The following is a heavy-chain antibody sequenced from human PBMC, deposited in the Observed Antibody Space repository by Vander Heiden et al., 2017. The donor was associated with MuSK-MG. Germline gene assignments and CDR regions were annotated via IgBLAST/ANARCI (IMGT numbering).Heavy chain of an antibody. J-gene: IGHJ4*02. Sequence: QVQLQESGPGLVKPSEILSLTCSVSGFSISSGYYWGWIRQPPGKGLEWIGSIYHTGSTYYNPSLKSRVTISVDTSKKQFSLKLTSVTAADTAVYFCAREATVTAKSFDYWGQGTPVTVSS. CDR2: IYHTGST. V-gene: IGHV4-38-2*02. D-gene: IGHD4-17*01. CDR1: GFSISSGYY. CDR3: AREATVTAKSFDY.